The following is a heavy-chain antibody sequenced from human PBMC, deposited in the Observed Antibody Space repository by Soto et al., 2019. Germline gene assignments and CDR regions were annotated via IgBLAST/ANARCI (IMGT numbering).Heavy chain of an antibody. CDR3: AKEAAAGLYFFDY. CDR2: ISGSDGST. D-gene: IGHD6-13*01. CDR1: GFPFSSNA. V-gene: IGHV3-23*01. J-gene: IGHJ4*02. Sequence: EVQLLESGGGLVQPGGSLRVSCAASGFPFSSNALSWVRLAPGKGLEWVSTISGSDGSTYYADPVKGRFTIPRDSSKNTLYLQMNSLRAEDTAVYYCAKEAAAGLYFFDYWGQGTLVTVSS.